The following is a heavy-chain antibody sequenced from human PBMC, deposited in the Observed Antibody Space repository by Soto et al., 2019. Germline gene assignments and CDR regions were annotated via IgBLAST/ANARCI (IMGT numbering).Heavy chain of an antibody. CDR1: RFSFNTFA. CDR3: AKDSCDDFCTGHYYHLEY. Sequence: GGSLRLSCVASRFSFNTFAMSWVRQAPGKGLEWVSSINAGGGNTYYADSVKGRFTVSRDNSKNTLHLQMDTLRAEDTAIYYCAKDSCDDFCTGHYYHLEYWRQETQVAVSS. CDR2: INAGGGNT. D-gene: IGHD3-3*01. V-gene: IGHV3-23*01. J-gene: IGHJ4*01.